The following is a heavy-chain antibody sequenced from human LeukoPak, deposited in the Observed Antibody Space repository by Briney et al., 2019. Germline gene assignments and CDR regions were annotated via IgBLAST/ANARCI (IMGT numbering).Heavy chain of an antibody. CDR2: ILNSGDTT. CDR1: GFTLSTYA. D-gene: IGHD5-12*01. CDR3: TKDGLRGYDYDY. V-gene: IGHV3-23*01. J-gene: IGHJ4*02. Sequence: GGSLRLSCGASGFTLSTYAMSWVRQAPGKGLEWVSNILNSGDTTKYADSVKGRFTVSRDNSKNTLYLQMDSLRGDDTAVYYCTKDGLRGYDYDYWGQGTLVTVSS.